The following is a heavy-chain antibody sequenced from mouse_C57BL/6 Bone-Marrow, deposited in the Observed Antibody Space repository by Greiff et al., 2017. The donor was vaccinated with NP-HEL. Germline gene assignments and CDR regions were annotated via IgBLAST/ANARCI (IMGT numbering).Heavy chain of an antibody. CDR1: GYTFTSYG. CDR3: ASLIYYGSFYAMDY. J-gene: IGHJ4*01. CDR2: IYPRSGNT. D-gene: IGHD1-1*01. Sequence: VQLQQSGAELARPGASVKLSCKASGYTFTSYGISWVKQRPGQGLEWIGEIYPRSGNTYYNEKFKGKATLTADKSSSTAYMELRSLTSEDSAVYFCASLIYYGSFYAMDYWGQGTSVTVSS. V-gene: IGHV1-81*01.